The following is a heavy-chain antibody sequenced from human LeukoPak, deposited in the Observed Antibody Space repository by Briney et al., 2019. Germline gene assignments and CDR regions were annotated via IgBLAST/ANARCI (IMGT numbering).Heavy chain of an antibody. CDR2: ISAYNGNT. V-gene: IGHV1-18*01. J-gene: IGHJ4*02. Sequence: GASVKVSCKASGYTFTSYGISWVRQAPGQGLEWMGWISAYNGNTNYAQKFQDRVTMTRDTSISTAYMELSRLRSDDTAVYYCARAGRLHYFDYWGQGTLVTVSS. CDR3: ARAGRLHYFDY. CDR1: GYTFTSYG. D-gene: IGHD3-10*01.